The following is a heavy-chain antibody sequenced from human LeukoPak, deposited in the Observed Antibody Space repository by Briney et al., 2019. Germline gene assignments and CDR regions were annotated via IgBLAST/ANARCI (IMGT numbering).Heavy chain of an antibody. CDR3: ARDRLLLWFGELPSYYYYGMDV. D-gene: IGHD3-10*01. CDR2: ISSSSSYI. J-gene: IGHJ6*02. CDR1: GFTFSSYS. Sequence: PGGCLRLSCAASGFTFSSYSMNWVRQAPGKGLEWVSSISSSSSYIYYADSVKGRFTISRDNAKNSLYLQMNSLRAEDTAVYYCARDRLLLWFGELPSYYYYGMDVWGQGTTVTVSS. V-gene: IGHV3-21*01.